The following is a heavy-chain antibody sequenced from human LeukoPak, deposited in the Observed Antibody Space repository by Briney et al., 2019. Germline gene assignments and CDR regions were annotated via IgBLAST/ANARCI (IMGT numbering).Heavy chain of an antibody. CDR2: ISGSGGST. Sequence: GGSLRLSCAASGFTFSSYAMSWVRQAPGKGLEWVSAISGSGGSTYYADSVKGRFTISRDNSKNTLYLQMNSLRAEDTAVYYCAKVSSGSKYRDDLFFDYWGQGTLVTVSS. CDR1: GFTFSSYA. CDR3: AKVSSGSKYRDDLFFDY. J-gene: IGHJ4*02. V-gene: IGHV3-23*01. D-gene: IGHD3-22*01.